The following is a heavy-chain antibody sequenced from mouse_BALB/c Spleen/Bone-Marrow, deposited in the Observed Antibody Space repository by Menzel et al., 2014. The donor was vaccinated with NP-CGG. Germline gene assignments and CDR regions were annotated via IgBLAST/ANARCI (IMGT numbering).Heavy chain of an antibody. J-gene: IGHJ3*01. CDR3: AGEARTGAWFAN. Sequence: QVQLQQSGAELARPGASVKMSCKASGYTFTSYTIQWVKRRPGQGLEWVGYIVPSSGYTDYNQKFKDKTTLTADKSSSTACMQLSSLTSADSAVYYCAGEARTGAWFANWGQGTLVTVSA. CDR2: IVPSSGYT. V-gene: IGHV1-4*02. D-gene: IGHD4-1*01. CDR1: GYTFTSYT.